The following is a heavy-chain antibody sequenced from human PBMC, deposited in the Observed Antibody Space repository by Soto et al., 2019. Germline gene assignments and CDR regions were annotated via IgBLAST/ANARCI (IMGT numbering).Heavy chain of an antibody. CDR3: ARDRLGATGDY. J-gene: IGHJ4*02. V-gene: IGHV1-18*01. Sequence: ASVKVSCKASGYTFTSYGISWVRQAPGQGLEWMGWISAYNANTNYAQKLQGRVTMTTDTSTSTSYMELRSLRSDDTAVYFCARDRLGATGDYWGPGTLVTVNS. D-gene: IGHD1-26*01. CDR1: GYTFTSYG. CDR2: ISAYNANT.